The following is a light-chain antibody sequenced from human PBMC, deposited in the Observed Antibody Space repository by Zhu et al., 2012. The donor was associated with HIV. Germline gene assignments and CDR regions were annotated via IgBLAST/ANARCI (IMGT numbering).Light chain of an antibody. V-gene: IGKV3-20*01. CDR3: QQYDTSPMT. Sequence: EIELTQSPGTLSLSPGERATLSCRASQSVGSRYLAWYQQKPGQALRLLIYGTFNRATGVPDRFSGSGSGTDFTLTITRLESEDFAVYYCQQYDTSPMTFGPRDQG. CDR2: GTF. J-gene: IGKJ1*01. CDR1: QSVGSRY.